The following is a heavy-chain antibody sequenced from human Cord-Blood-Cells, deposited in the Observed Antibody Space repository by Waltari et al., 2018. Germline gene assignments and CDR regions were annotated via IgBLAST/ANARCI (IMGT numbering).Heavy chain of an antibody. V-gene: IGHV4-59*01. Sequence: QVQLQESGPGLVKPSETLSLTCTVSGGAISSYYWSWIRQPPGKGLECIGYIYYSGSTNYNPSLKSRVTISVDTSKNQFSLKLSSVTAADTAVYYCARDRPITGTTFGYYYYGMDVWGQGTTVTVSS. CDR3: ARDRPITGTTFGYYYYGMDV. CDR1: GGAISSYY. CDR2: IYYSGST. J-gene: IGHJ6*02. D-gene: IGHD1-20*01.